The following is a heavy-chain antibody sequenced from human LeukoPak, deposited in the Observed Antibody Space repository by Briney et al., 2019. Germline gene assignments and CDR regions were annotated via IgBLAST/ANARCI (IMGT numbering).Heavy chain of an antibody. CDR3: AKLIGADAFDF. V-gene: IGHV3-33*06. CDR2: IWYDGSNK. D-gene: IGHD7-27*01. Sequence: GRSLRLSCAASGFRFSTYGMHWVRQAPGKGLEWVAVIWYDGSNKNYADSVKGRFTISRDNSKNTVYLQMSSLRVEDTAVYYCAKLIGADAFDFWGQGTIVTVSS. J-gene: IGHJ3*01. CDR1: GFRFSTYG.